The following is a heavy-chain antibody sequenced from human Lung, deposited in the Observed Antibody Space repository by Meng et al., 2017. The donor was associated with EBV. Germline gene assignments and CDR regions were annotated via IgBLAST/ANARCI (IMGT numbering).Heavy chain of an antibody. CDR3: ARGITMVRGVPGHWFDP. CDR1: GGSISCGGYS. CDR2: IYHSGST. Sequence: LLLLGEGPGLVNPSQTLALTCAVSGGSISCGGYSWSWIRQPPGKGLEWIGYIYHSGSTYYHPSLKSRVTISVDRSKNQFSLKLSSVTAADTAVYYCARGITMVRGVPGHWFDPWGQGTLVTVSS. J-gene: IGHJ5*02. V-gene: IGHV4-30-2*01. D-gene: IGHD3-10*01.